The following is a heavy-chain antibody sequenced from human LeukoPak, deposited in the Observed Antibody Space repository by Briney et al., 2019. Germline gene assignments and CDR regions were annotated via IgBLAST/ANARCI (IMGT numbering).Heavy chain of an antibody. CDR3: ARGGVGPTTNWFDP. J-gene: IGHJ5*02. V-gene: IGHV4-30-2*01. Sequence: SETLSLTCTVSGGSISGSGYYWSWIRQPPGRGLEWIGYIYHPGSTYYNPSLKSRVSISVDRSTNQFSLRLTSVTAADTAVYYCARGGVGPTTNWFDPWGRGTLVAVSS. CDR2: IYHPGST. D-gene: IGHD1-26*01. CDR1: GGSISGSGYY.